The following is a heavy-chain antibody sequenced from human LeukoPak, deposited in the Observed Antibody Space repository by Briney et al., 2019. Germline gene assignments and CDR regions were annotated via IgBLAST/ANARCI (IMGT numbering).Heavy chain of an antibody. Sequence: GGSPRLSCAASGFTFSSYAMHWVRQAPGKGLEWVAVISYDGSNKYYADSVKGRFTISRDNSKNTLYLQMNSLRAEDTAVYYCARDWVAGMDYYYGMDVWGQGTTVTVSS. V-gene: IGHV3-30-3*01. CDR2: ISYDGSNK. J-gene: IGHJ6*02. CDR1: GFTFSSYA. D-gene: IGHD6-19*01. CDR3: ARDWVAGMDYYYGMDV.